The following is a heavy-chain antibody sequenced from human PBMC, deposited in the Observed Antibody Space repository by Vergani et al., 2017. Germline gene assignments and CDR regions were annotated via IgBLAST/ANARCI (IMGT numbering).Heavy chain of an antibody. CDR1: GYTLTELS. Sequence: QVQLVQSGAEVKKPGASVMLSCKVSGYTLTELSMHWVRQAPGKGLEWMVGFDPEDGETIYAQKFQGRVTMTEDTSTDTAYMELSSLRSEETAVYYCATPRLRFSYYYYYGMDVWGQGTTVTVSS. D-gene: IGHD5-12*01. CDR3: ATPRLRFSYYYYYGMDV. J-gene: IGHJ6*02. V-gene: IGHV1-24*01. CDR2: FDPEDGET.